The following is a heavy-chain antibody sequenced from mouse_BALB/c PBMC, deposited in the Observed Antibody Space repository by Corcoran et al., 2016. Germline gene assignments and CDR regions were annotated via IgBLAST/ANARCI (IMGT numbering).Heavy chain of an antibody. V-gene: IGHV3-6*02. CDR1: GYSITSGYY. J-gene: IGHJ3*01. D-gene: IGHD2-1*01. CDR2: ISYDGSN. CDR3: ARDTMVTTFAY. Sequence: DVQLQESGPGLVKPSQSLSLTCSVTGYSITSGYYWNWIRQFPGNKLEWMGYISYDGSNNYNPSLKNRISITRDTSKNQFFLKLNSVTTEDTATYYCARDTMVTTFAYWGQGTLVTVSA.